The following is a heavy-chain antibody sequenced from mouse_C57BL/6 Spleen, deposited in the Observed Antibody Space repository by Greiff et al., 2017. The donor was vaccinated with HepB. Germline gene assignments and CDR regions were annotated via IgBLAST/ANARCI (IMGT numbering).Heavy chain of an antibody. CDR2: ISSGGSYT. D-gene: IGHD1-1*01. V-gene: IGHV5-6*01. Sequence: EVKLVESGGDLVKPGGSLKLSCAASGFTFSSYGMSWVRQTPDKRLEWVATISSGGSYTYYPDSVKGRFTIYRDNAKNTLYLQMSSLKSEDTAMYYCARHCYYGCDYYAMDYWGQGTSVTVAS. CDR1: GFTFSSYG. CDR3: ARHCYYGCDYYAMDY. J-gene: IGHJ4*01.